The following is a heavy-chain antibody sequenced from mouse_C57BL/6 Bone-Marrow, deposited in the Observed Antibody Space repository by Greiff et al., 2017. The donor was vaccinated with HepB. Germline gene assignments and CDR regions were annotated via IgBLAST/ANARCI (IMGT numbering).Heavy chain of an antibody. CDR3: ARWLLRITYDYYAMDY. J-gene: IGHJ4*01. CDR1: GYTFTDYY. Sequence: VQLQQSGPVLVKPGASVKMSCKASGYTFTDYYMNWVKQSHGKSLEWIGVINPYNGGTSYNQKFKGKATLTVDKSSSTAYMELNSLTSEDSAVYYCARWLLRITYDYYAMDYWGQGTSVTVSS. CDR2: INPYNGGT. D-gene: IGHD2-3*01. V-gene: IGHV1-19*01.